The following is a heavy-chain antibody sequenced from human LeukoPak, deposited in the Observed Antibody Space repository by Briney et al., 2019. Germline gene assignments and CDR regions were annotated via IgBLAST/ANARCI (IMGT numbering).Heavy chain of an antibody. J-gene: IGHJ4*02. CDR2: ISGSTHTT. D-gene: IGHD3-16*01. V-gene: IGHV3-23*01. CDR3: AKDREGGYDYVWGSYSFDY. Sequence: GGSLRLSCAASGFSFSSYAMSWVRQAPGKGLEWVSTISGSTHTTYYADSVKGRFTISRDNSKNTLYLQMNSLRAEDTAVYYCAKDREGGYDYVWGSYSFDYWGQGTLVTVSS. CDR1: GFSFSSYA.